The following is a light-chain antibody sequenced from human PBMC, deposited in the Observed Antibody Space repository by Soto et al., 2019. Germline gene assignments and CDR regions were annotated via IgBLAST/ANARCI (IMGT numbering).Light chain of an antibody. CDR1: SSDVGGYNY. CDR2: DVT. Sequence: QSALTQPRSVSGSPGQSVTISCTGTSSDVGGYNYVSWYQQHHPGKAPKLMIYDVTKRPSGVPDRFSGSKSGNTASLTVSGLQAEDEADYYCCSYARGYVVFGGGTKLTVL. V-gene: IGLV2-11*01. CDR3: CSYARGYVV. J-gene: IGLJ2*01.